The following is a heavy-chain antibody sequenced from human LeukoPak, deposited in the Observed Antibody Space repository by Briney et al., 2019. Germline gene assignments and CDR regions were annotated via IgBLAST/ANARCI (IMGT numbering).Heavy chain of an antibody. J-gene: IGHJ4*02. D-gene: IGHD1-26*01. V-gene: IGHV3-48*04. CDR1: GFTFRSYS. CDR3: AREGRGTCFDY. Sequence: GGSLRLSCAASGFTFRSYSMNWVRQAPGKGLEWVSYISSSSSTIYYADSVKGRFTISRDNAKNSLYLQMNSLRAEDTAAYFCAREGRGTCFDYWGQGTLVTVSS. CDR2: ISSSSSTI.